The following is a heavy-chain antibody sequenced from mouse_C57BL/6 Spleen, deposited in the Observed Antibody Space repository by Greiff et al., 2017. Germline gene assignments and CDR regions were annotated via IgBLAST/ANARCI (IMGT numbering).Heavy chain of an antibody. Sequence: EVQLQQSGPELVKPGASVKISCKASGYSFTGYYMNWVKQSPEKSLEWIGEINPSTGGTTYNQKFKAKATLTVDKSSSTAYMQLKSLTSEDSAVYYCARRIYDGYYGDFDYWGQGTTLTVSS. D-gene: IGHD2-3*01. CDR2: INPSTGGT. CDR1: GYSFTGYY. V-gene: IGHV1-42*01. J-gene: IGHJ2*01. CDR3: ARRIYDGYYGDFDY.